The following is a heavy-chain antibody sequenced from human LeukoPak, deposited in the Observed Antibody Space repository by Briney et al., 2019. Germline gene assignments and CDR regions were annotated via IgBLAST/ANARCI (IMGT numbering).Heavy chain of an antibody. CDR1: GGSISTYY. D-gene: IGHD1-26*01. Sequence: SETLSLTCTVSGGSISTYYWNWIRQPAGKRLEWIGRIYFNGGTNYNPSLKSRVTMSVDTSKNQFSLKVTSVTAADTAVYYCAREPNRGGYYAPFDSWGQGTLVTVSS. CDR3: AREPNRGGYYAPFDS. V-gene: IGHV4-4*07. J-gene: IGHJ4*02. CDR2: IYFNGGT.